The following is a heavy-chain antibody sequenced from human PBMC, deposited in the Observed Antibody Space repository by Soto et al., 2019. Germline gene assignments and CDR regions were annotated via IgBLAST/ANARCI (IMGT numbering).Heavy chain of an antibody. J-gene: IGHJ4*02. D-gene: IGHD5-18*01. CDR2: INPSGGST. CDR1: GYTFTSYY. V-gene: IGHV1-46*01. CDR3: ARGGGYTYGSLDY. Sequence: GASVKVSGKASGYTFTSYYMHWVRQAPGQGLEWMGIINPSGGSTTYAQKFQGRVTMTRDTSTSAVYMELSSLRSDDTAVYYCARGGGYTYGSLDYWGQGTLVTVSS.